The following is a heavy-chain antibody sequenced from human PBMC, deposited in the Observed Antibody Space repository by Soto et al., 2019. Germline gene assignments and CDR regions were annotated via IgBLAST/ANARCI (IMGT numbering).Heavy chain of an antibody. CDR1: GGSIGSGGYY. CDR3: ARRESGLRFLEGYGMDV. CDR2: IYYSGST. D-gene: IGHD3-3*01. V-gene: IGHV4-31*03. Sequence: SETLSLTCTVSGGSIGSGGYYWSWIRQHPGKGLEWIGYIYYSGSTYYNPSLKSRVTISVDTSKNQFSLKLSSVTAADTAVYYCARRESGLRFLEGYGMDVWGQGTTVTASS. J-gene: IGHJ6*02.